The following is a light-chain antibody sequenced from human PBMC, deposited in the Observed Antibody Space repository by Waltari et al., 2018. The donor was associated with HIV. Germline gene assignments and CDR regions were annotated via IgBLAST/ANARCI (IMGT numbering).Light chain of an antibody. CDR1: SSDIVFHNY. CDR2: DVS. CDR3: CSYGGRRI. Sequence: QSALTQPRSVSGSTGQSVPISCTGTSSDIVFHNYVSWYNQNAGKAPKLVIYDVSKRPSGVPDRFSGSKSGNTASLTISGLQPEDEADYHCCSYGGRRIFAGGTKLTVL. V-gene: IGLV2-11*01. J-gene: IGLJ2*01.